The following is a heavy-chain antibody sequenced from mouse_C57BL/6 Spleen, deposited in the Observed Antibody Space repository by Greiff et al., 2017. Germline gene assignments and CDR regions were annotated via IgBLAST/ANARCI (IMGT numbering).Heavy chain of an antibody. D-gene: IGHD2-5*01. CDR1: GYTFTDYN. CDR3: ASSRSNYGGGAMDY. Sequence: VQLQQSGPELVKPGASVKMSCKASGYTFTDYNMHWVKQSHGKSLEWIGYINPNNGGTSYNQKFKGKATLTVTRSSSTAYMELRSLTSEDSAVYYCASSRSNYGGGAMDYWGQGTSVTVSP. V-gene: IGHV1-22*01. CDR2: INPNNGGT. J-gene: IGHJ4*01.